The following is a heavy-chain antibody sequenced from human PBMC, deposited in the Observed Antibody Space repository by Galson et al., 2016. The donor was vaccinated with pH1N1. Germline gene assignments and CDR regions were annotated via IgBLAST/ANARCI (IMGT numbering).Heavy chain of an antibody. CDR2: IYYTGTT. D-gene: IGHD6-13*01. J-gene: IGHJ4*01. Sequence: SETLSLTCSVSGDSINNYYWTWIRQPPGKGLEWIGYIYYTGTTKYNPPLKSRVTISVDMSKNQFSLKLNSATAADTAMYYCARVLSSYRSLIDYWGQGTLVTVSS. CDR1: GDSINNYY. V-gene: IGHV4-59*01. CDR3: ARVLSSYRSLIDY.